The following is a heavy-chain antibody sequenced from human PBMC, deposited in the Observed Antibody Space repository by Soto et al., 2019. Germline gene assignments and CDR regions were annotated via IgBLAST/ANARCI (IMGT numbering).Heavy chain of an antibody. CDR3: ARSQGSSTCLEIYYYYYYGMDV. Sequence: QVQLVQSGAEVKKPGSSVKVSCKASGGTFSSYAISWVRQAPGQGLEWMGGIIPISGTANYAQKFQGRVTITADVSTCTAYMELSSLRSEDTAVYYCARSQGSSTCLEIYYYYYYGMDVWGQGTTVTVSS. V-gene: IGHV1-69*01. D-gene: IGHD2-2*01. J-gene: IGHJ6*02. CDR2: IIPISGTA. CDR1: GGTFSSYA.